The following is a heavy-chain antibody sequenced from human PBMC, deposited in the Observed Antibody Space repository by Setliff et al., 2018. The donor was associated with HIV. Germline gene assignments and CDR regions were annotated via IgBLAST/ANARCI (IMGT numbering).Heavy chain of an antibody. Sequence: GGSLRLSCAASGFTFSSNAMSWVRQAPGKGLEWVSGMTNNGGTTYYAESVKGRFTISRDSSRDTLYLQMNSLRAEDTAVYYCAKTPSSGWYSLYLDYWGQGTLVTVSS. CDR1: GFTFSSNA. CDR3: AKTPSSGWYSLYLDY. V-gene: IGHV3-23*01. J-gene: IGHJ4*02. D-gene: IGHD6-19*01. CDR2: MTNNGGTT.